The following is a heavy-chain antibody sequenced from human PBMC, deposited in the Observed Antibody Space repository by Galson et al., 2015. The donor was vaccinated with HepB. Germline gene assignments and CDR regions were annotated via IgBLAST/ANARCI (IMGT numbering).Heavy chain of an antibody. Sequence: SLRLSCAASGFTFSSYAMHWVRQAPGKGLEWVAVISYDGSNKYYADSVKGRFTISRDNSKNTLYLQMNSLRAEDTAVYYCARGGSYLALDYWGQGTLVTVSS. J-gene: IGHJ4*02. V-gene: IGHV3-30-3*01. CDR3: ARGGSYLALDY. CDR1: GFTFSSYA. CDR2: ISYDGSNK. D-gene: IGHD1-26*01.